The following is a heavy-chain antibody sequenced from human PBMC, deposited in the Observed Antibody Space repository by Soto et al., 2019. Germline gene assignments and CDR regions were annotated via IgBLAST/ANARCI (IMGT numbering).Heavy chain of an antibody. CDR3: AINTDDYGGWYYFDY. D-gene: IGHD4-17*01. CDR2: IYYSGST. Sequence: SDTLSLTCTVSGGPISSSSYYRGWIRQTPGKGLEWIGSIYYSGSTYYNPSLKSRVTISVDTSKNQFSLKLSSVTAADTAVYYCAINTDDYGGWYYFDYWGQGILVT. CDR1: GGPISSSSYY. V-gene: IGHV4-39*01. J-gene: IGHJ4*02.